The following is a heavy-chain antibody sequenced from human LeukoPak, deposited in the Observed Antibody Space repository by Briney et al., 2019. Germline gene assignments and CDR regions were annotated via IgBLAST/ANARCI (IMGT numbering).Heavy chain of an antibody. CDR1: GYTFTGYY. D-gene: IGHD6-19*01. Sequence: ASVKVSCKASGYTFTGYYMHWVRQAPGQGLEWMGRINPNSGGTNYAQKFQGRGTMTRDTSISTAYMELSRLRSDDTAVYYCARDSSGWDFDYWGQGTLVTASS. CDR2: INPNSGGT. CDR3: ARDSSGWDFDY. J-gene: IGHJ4*02. V-gene: IGHV1-2*06.